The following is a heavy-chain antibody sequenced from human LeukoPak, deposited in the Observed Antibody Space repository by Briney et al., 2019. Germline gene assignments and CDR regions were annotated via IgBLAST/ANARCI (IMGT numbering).Heavy chain of an antibody. V-gene: IGHV1-18*01. CDR1: GYTFTSYA. J-gene: IGHJ6*02. CDR2: ISAYNGNT. Sequence: ASVKVSCKASGYTFTSYAISWVRQAPGQGREWMGWISAYNGNTNYAQKLQGRVTMTTDTSTSTAYMELRSLRSDDTAVYYCAREVPASNSYFYYYYGMDVWGQGTTVTVSS. CDR3: AREVPASNSYFYYYYGMDV. D-gene: IGHD2-2*01.